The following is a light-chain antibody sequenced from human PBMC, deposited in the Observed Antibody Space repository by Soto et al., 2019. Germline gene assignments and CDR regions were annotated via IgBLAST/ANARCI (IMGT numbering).Light chain of an antibody. CDR2: GAS. CDR3: QQYASSTGT. CDR1: QSVSSSH. Sequence: EIVLTQSPGTLSLSPGEGATLSCRASQSVSSSHLAWYQQKPGQAPRLLIYGASSRATGIPDRFRGSGSGTDFTLTISRLEPEDFAVYDCQQYASSTGTFGQGTKVDIK. J-gene: IGKJ1*01. V-gene: IGKV3-20*01.